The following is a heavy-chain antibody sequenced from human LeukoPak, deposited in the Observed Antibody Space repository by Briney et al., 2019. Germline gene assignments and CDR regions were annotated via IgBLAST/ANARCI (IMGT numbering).Heavy chain of an antibody. CDR3: ARCYYQLLSYYYYYYMDV. Sequence: ASVKVSCKASGGTFSSYAISWVRQAPGQGLEWMGGIIPIFGTANYAQKFQGRVTITEDESTSTAYMELSSLRSEDTAVYYCARCYYQLLSYYYYYYMDVWGKGTTVTVPS. CDR1: GGTFSSYA. J-gene: IGHJ6*03. V-gene: IGHV1-69*13. CDR2: IIPIFGTA. D-gene: IGHD2-2*01.